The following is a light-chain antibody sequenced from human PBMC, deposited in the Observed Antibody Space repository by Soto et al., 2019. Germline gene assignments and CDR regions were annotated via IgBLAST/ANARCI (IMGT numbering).Light chain of an antibody. J-gene: IGLJ2*01. Sequence: QSVLTQPPSASGTPGQRVTISCSGSSSNIGSNTVNWYQQLPGTTPKLLIYSNNPRPSGVPDRFSGSNSGTSASLAISGLQSEDEADYYCAAWDDSLNGVVFGGGTKLTVL. CDR2: SNN. CDR1: SSNIGSNT. CDR3: AAWDDSLNGVV. V-gene: IGLV1-44*01.